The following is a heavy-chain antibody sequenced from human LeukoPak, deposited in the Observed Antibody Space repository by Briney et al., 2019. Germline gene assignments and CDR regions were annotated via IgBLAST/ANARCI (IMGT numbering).Heavy chain of an antibody. CDR3: ARDNSVGDIAWWFDP. CDR2: INPSGSST. V-gene: IGHV1-46*01. Sequence: ASVKVSCKASGYSFTSHYMHWVRQAPGQGLEWMGLINPSGSSTLYAQKSQGRVTMTRDMSTTTDYMELSSLRSEDTAVYYCARDNSVGDIAWWFDPWGQGTLVTVSS. J-gene: IGHJ5*02. D-gene: IGHD3-16*02. CDR1: GYSFTSHY.